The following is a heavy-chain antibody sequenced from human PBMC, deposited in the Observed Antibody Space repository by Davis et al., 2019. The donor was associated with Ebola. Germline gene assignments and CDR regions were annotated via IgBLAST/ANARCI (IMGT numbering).Heavy chain of an antibody. D-gene: IGHD3-22*01. CDR1: GFTFSNAW. Sequence: GESLKISCAASGFTFSNAWMSWVRQASGKGLEWVGRIKSETDGGTTDYAAPVKGRFTISRDDSKNTLYLQMNSLKTEDTAVYYCTTGAYYDASAQNNWGQGTLVTVSS. J-gene: IGHJ4*02. CDR3: TTGAYYDASAQNN. CDR2: IKSETDGGTT. V-gene: IGHV3-15*01.